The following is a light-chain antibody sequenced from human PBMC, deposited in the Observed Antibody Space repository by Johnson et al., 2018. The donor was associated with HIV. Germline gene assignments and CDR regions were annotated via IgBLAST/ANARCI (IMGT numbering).Light chain of an antibody. J-gene: IGLJ1*01. Sequence: QSVLTQPPSVSAAPGQKVTISCSGSSSNIGRNYVSWYQQLPGTAPKLLIFDNNKRPSGIPDRFSGSKSGTSATLGITGLQTGDEADYCCGTWDDSLNFVFGTGTKVTVL. CDR1: SSNIGRNY. V-gene: IGLV1-51*01. CDR2: DNN. CDR3: GTWDDSLNFV.